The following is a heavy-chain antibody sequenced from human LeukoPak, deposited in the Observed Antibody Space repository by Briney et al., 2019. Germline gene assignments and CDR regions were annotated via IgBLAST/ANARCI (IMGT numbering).Heavy chain of an antibody. V-gene: IGHV1-69*01. J-gene: IGHJ6*03. CDR2: IIPIFGTA. D-gene: IGHD3-22*01. Sequence: ASVKVSCKASGGIFSSYAISWVRQAPGQGLEWMGGIIPIFGTANYAQKFQGRVTITADESTSTAYMELSSLRSEDTAVYYCARAPYDSDVQIGFYYYYMDVWGKGTTVTVSS. CDR1: GGIFSSYA. CDR3: ARAPYDSDVQIGFYYYYMDV.